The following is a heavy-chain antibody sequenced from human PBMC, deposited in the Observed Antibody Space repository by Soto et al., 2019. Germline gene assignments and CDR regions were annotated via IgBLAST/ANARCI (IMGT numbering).Heavy chain of an antibody. V-gene: IGHV3-23*03. J-gene: IGHJ4*02. Sequence: PGGSLSLSCSASGFIISAYTMGWVRLAPGKGLEWVASLFSVGVSTRYADSVTGRFTISRDNTKNMLYLQMNSLGVDDTAVYYCARDRQPDAIWTFDYWGRGILVTVSS. CDR1: GFIISAYT. D-gene: IGHD2-8*01. CDR3: ARDRQPDAIWTFDY. CDR2: LFSVGVST.